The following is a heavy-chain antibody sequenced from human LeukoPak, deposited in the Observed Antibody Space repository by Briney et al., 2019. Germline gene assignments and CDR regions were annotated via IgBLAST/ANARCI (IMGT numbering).Heavy chain of an antibody. CDR2: ISSSGNTI. D-gene: IGHD6-13*01. CDR3: ARDLLEIAADSYFDY. Sequence: GGSVRLSCAASGFTFSDYYMSWIRQAPGKGLEWVSDISSSGNTIYYANSVKGRFTISRDNAKNSLFLQMNSLRAEDTAVYYCARDLLEIAADSYFDYWGQGTLVTVSS. CDR1: GFTFSDYY. J-gene: IGHJ4*02. V-gene: IGHV3-11*04.